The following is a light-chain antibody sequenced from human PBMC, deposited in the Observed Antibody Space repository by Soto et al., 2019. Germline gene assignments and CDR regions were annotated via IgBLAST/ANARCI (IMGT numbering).Light chain of an antibody. Sequence: EIVLTQSPGTLSLSPGERATLSCRASQSVSSSYLAWYQQKPGQAPRLLIYGAYIMATGIPDRFSGSGSGTDFTLTISILEPEDFAVYYCQHYGSSTLVTFGQGTRLEIK. J-gene: IGKJ5*01. V-gene: IGKV3-20*01. CDR2: GAY. CDR1: QSVSSSY. CDR3: QHYGSSTLVT.